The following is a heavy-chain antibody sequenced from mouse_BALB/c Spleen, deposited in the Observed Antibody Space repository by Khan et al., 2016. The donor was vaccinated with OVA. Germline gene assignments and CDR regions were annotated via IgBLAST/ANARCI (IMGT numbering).Heavy chain of an antibody. CDR1: GFTFSSYG. D-gene: IGHD1-2*01. CDR3: ARQFITTATMNN. CDR2: ISSGGSYT. Sequence: EVKLLESGGDLVKPGGSLKLSCAASGFTFSSYGMSWVRQTPDKRLEWVATISSGGSYTYYPDSVKGRFTISRDNAKNTLYLQMSSLKSEDTAMYYCARQFITTATMNNWGQGTTVTVSS. V-gene: IGHV5-6*01. J-gene: IGHJ4*01.